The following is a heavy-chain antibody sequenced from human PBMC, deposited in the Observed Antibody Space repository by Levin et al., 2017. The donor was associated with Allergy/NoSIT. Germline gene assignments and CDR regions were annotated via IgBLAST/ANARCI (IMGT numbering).Heavy chain of an antibody. J-gene: IGHJ5*02. Sequence: GSLRLSCTVSGGSISSSSYYWGWIRQPPGKGLEWIGSIYYSGSTYYNPSLKSRVTISVDTSKNQFSLKLSSVTAADTAVYYCASGGYQLLDNWFDPWGQGTLVTVSS. CDR3: ASGGYQLLDNWFDP. CDR1: GGSISSSSYY. V-gene: IGHV4-39*01. D-gene: IGHD2-2*01. CDR2: IYYSGST.